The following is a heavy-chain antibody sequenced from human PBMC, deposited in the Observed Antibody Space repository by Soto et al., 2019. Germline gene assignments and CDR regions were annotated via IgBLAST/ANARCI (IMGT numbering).Heavy chain of an antibody. D-gene: IGHD1-26*01. Sequence: ESGGVVVQPGGSLRLSCAASGFTFDDFAMHWVRQVAGKGLEWVALITWDGHKTYYSDSVKGRFTISRDNNKNSLFLQMTSLRTEDTALYYCAQDLRYSGGSDYYHYGMDVWGQGTPVIVSS. CDR1: GFTFDDFA. CDR3: AQDLRYSGGSDYYHYGMDV. V-gene: IGHV3-43*01. CDR2: ITWDGHKT. J-gene: IGHJ6*02.